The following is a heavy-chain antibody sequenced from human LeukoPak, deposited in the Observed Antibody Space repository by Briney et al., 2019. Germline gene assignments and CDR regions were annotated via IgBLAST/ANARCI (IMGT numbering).Heavy chain of an antibody. CDR2: GIPIFGTA. Sequence: ASVKVSCKASGGTVSSYAISWVRQAPGQGLEWVGGGIPIFGTANYSQKFQGRVAITADKSTSTAYMELSSLRSDDTAVYYCAALTGTPEEGFDYWGQGTLVTVSS. CDR1: GGTVSSYA. CDR3: AALTGTPEEGFDY. J-gene: IGHJ4*02. D-gene: IGHD1-20*01. V-gene: IGHV1-69*06.